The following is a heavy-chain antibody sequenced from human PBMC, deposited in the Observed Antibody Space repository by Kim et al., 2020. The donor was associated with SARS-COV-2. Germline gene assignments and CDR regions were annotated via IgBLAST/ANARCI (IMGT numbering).Heavy chain of an antibody. Sequence: PSGSYTNSRPSFQGHVTISADKSISTAYLQWSSLKASDTAMYYCAALFDYWGQGTLVTVSS. CDR2: PSGSYT. J-gene: IGHJ4*02. V-gene: IGHV5-10-1*01. CDR3: AALFDY.